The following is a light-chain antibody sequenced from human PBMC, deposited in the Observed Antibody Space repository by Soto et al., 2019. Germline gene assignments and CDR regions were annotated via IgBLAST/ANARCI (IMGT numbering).Light chain of an antibody. CDR3: QQSYSTPLT. J-gene: IGKJ4*01. CDR2: AAS. V-gene: IGKV1-39*01. CDR1: QSISSY. Sequence: DIQMTQSPSSLSASVGDRVTITCRASQSISSYLNWYQQKPGKAHKLLNYAASSLQSGVPSRLSGSGSGTDFTLTISSLQPEDFATYYCQQSYSTPLTFGGGTKGDIK.